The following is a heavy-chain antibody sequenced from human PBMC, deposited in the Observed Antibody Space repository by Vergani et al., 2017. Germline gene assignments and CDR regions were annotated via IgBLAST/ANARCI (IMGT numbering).Heavy chain of an antibody. V-gene: IGHV3-33*01. CDR3: ARYYDFWSGSPTREGFGAFDI. Sequence: QVQLVESGGGVVQPGRSLRLSCAASGFTFSSYGMHWVRPAPGKGLEWVAVIWYDGSNKYYADSVKGRFTIARDNSKNTLYLQMNSLRAEDTAVYYCARYYDFWSGSPTREGFGAFDIWGEGTMVTVSS. CDR1: GFTFSSYG. CDR2: IWYDGSNK. D-gene: IGHD3-3*01. J-gene: IGHJ3*02.